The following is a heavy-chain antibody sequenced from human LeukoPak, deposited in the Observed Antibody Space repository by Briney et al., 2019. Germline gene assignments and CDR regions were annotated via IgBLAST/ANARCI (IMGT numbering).Heavy chain of an antibody. D-gene: IGHD5-12*01. J-gene: IGHJ4*02. CDR1: GYTFTGYY. V-gene: IGHV1-2*02. CDR2: INPNTGDT. Sequence: SVKVSCKASGYTFTGYYMHWVRQAPGQGLEWMGWINPNTGDTKYAEKFQGRVTMTRDTTISTAYMELSRLTSDDAAVYYCASYPRYISSPPFDYWGQGTLVTVSS. CDR3: ASYPRYISSPPFDY.